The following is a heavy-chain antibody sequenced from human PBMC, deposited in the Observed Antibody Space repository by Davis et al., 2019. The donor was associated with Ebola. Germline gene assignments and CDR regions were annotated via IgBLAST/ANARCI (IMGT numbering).Heavy chain of an antibody. CDR2: IKQDGSEK. V-gene: IGHV3-7*01. D-gene: IGHD6-19*01. J-gene: IGHJ4*02. CDR1: GFTFSSYW. CDR3: VYSSGWIFDH. Sequence: GESLKISCAASGFTFSSYWMTWVRQAPGKGLEGVANIKQDGSEKYYVDSVKGRFIISRDNAKNSLYLQMSSLRVEDTAVYYCVYSSGWIFDHWGQGTLVTVSS.